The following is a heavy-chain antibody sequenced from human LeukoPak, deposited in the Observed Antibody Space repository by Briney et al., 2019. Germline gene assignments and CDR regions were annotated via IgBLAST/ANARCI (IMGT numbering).Heavy chain of an antibody. V-gene: IGHV4-30-4*01. CDR2: IYYSGYT. J-gene: IGHJ4*02. CDR1: GGSISSGDYY. D-gene: IGHD4-17*01. CDR3: ARRNTVTTSYFDY. Sequence: SETLSLTCTVSGGSISSGDYYWSWIRQPPGKGLEWIGYIYYSGYTYYNPSLKSRVTISVDTSKNQFSLKLSSVTAADTAVYYCARRNTVTTSYFDYWGQGTLVTVSS.